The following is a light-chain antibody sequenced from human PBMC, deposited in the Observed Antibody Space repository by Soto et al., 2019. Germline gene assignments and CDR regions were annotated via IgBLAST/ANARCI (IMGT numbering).Light chain of an antibody. CDR2: GAS. V-gene: IGKV3-15*01. CDR3: QQYNYWPIT. Sequence: EVVMTKSPATLSVSPGERVTLSCRSSQSVADNLAWFQQKPGQGPRLLIYGASTRATGIPARFSGSGSETDFTLTVSSLRSEDSAVYYCQQYNYWPITFGQGIRLEI. J-gene: IGKJ5*01. CDR1: QSVADN.